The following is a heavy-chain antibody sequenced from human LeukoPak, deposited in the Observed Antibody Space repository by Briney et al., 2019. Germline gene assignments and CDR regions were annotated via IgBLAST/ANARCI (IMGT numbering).Heavy chain of an antibody. CDR2: ISGYNGKT. V-gene: IGHV1-18*01. D-gene: IGHD3-10*01. CDR3: GGDIGVSQFDS. Sequence: ASVKVSCKASGYTFINYGNSWVRQPPGQEREEMGWISGYNGKTDYSQKFQARLTMTTDTSTSTSYMELRSLTSDDTAVYYCGGDIGVSQFDSWGQGTLVTVSS. CDR1: GYTFINYG. J-gene: IGHJ4*02.